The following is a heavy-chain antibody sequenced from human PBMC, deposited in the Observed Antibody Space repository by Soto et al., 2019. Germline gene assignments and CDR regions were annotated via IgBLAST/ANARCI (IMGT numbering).Heavy chain of an antibody. J-gene: IGHJ6*02. D-gene: IGHD2-8*01. V-gene: IGHV3-33*01. Sequence: QVQLVESGGGVVQPGRSLRLSCAASGFTFSRYGMHWVRQAPDKGLEWVAVIWYDGSNKYSADSVKGRFTISRDNSKNMLYLHMSSLSVEDTAVYYCARDHSYGNRGMDVWGQGTTVTVSS. CDR2: IWYDGSNK. CDR1: GFTFSRYG. CDR3: ARDHSYGNRGMDV.